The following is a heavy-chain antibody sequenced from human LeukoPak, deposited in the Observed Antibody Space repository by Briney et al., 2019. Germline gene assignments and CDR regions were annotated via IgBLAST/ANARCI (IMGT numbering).Heavy chain of an antibody. D-gene: IGHD1-26*01. CDR2: ISGSGGSR. V-gene: IGHV3-23*01. Sequence: AGGSLRLSCAAPGFTFNNYAMSWFRQAPGKGLEWVSGISGSGGSRHYADSVKGRFTISRDNSKNTLYLQMNSLRAEDTAVYYCAKDLVGATALSAFDIWGQGTMVTVSS. CDR3: AKDLVGATALSAFDI. J-gene: IGHJ3*02. CDR1: GFTFNNYA.